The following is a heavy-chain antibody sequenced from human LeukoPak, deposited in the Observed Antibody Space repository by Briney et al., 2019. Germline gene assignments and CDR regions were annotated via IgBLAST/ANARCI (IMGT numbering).Heavy chain of an antibody. CDR1: GITFSSYS. V-gene: IGHV3-53*01. J-gene: IGHJ4*02. D-gene: IGHD3-22*01. CDR2: IYSGGST. CDR3: ARCYDSTGFGGD. Sequence: GGSLRLSCGASGITFSSYSMNWVRQAPGKGLEWVSLIYSGGSTYYADSVKGRFTISRDNSKNTLYLQMSSLRAEDTAVYYCARCYDSTGFGGDWGQGTLVTVSS.